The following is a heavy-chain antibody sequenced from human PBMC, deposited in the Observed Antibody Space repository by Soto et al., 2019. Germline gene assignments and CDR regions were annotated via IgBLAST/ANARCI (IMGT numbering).Heavy chain of an antibody. CDR3: ARSGSSWYVDY. V-gene: IGHV3-48*04. J-gene: IGHJ4*02. CDR1: GFTFSSYS. CDR2: ISGSSRTM. Sequence: GGSLRLSCAASGFTFSSYSMNWVRQAPGKGLEWVSYISGSSRTMSYADSVKGRFTISRDNAKNSLSLQMNSLRAQDTAMYYCARSGSSWYVDYWGQGTLVTVSS. D-gene: IGHD6-13*01.